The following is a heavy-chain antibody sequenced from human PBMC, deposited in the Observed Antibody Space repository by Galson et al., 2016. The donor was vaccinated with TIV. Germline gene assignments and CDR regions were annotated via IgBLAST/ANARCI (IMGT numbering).Heavy chain of an antibody. CDR2: ISGSGGSV. CDR1: GFTFGVYV. Sequence: SLRLSCAAFGFTFGVYVMTWVRQAPGKGLEWMSNISGSGGSVSYADSVKGRFTISRDNSKNTLYLQMNGLRADDTAVYYCAKSGTNLIDYWGQGTLVSVFS. D-gene: IGHD1-14*01. J-gene: IGHJ4*02. V-gene: IGHV3-23*01. CDR3: AKSGTNLIDY.